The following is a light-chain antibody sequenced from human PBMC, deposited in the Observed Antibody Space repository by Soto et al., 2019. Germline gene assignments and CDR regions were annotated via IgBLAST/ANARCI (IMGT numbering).Light chain of an antibody. CDR1: SSDIGGYDY. CDR2: EVR. Sequence: QSALTQPASVSGSPGQSITIACTGTSSDIGGYDYVSWYQQRPGKAPKLMIYEVRYRPSGVSNRFSGSKSGNTASLTISGLQAEDEAVYYCCSYTRTSNHYFFGSGTKSPS. CDR3: CSYTRTSNHYF. V-gene: IGLV2-14*01. J-gene: IGLJ1*01.